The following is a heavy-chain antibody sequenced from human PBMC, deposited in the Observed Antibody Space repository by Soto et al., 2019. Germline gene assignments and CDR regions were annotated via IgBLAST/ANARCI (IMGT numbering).Heavy chain of an antibody. J-gene: IGHJ6*02. D-gene: IGHD1-26*01. CDR3: ARVVGASTPHYFYGMDV. CDR1: GGSFSSYA. Sequence: QVQLVQSGAEVRKPGSSVKVSCEASGGSFSSYAIGWVRQAPGQGLEWMGALIPIFGAPNYAQKFQGRVTITADESTRKAYMELSSLGSEDTAVYYCARVVGASTPHYFYGMDVWGQGTTDTVSS. CDR2: LIPIFGAP. V-gene: IGHV1-69*01.